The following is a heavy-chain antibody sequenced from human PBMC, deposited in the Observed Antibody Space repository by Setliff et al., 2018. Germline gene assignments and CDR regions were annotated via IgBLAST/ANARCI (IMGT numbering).Heavy chain of an antibody. J-gene: IGHJ6*03. CDR3: ARHVGIRGRGYNYYYYYMDV. CDR1: GGSISSYY. CDR2: IYYSGST. Sequence: SETLSLTCTVSGGSISSYYWSWIRQPPGKGLEWIGYIYYSGSTSYNPSLKSRVTISVDTSKNQFSLKLSSVTAADTAVYFCARHVGIRGRGYNYYYYYMDVWGKGTTVTVSS. D-gene: IGHD3-10*01. V-gene: IGHV4-59*08.